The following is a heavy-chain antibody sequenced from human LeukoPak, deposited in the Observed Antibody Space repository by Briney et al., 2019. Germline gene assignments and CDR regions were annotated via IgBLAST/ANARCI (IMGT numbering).Heavy chain of an antibody. CDR1: GGSISSYY. Sequence: PSETLSLTCTVSGGSISSYYWSWIRQPPGKGLEWIGYIYYSGSTNYNPSLKSRVTISVDTSKNQFSLKLSSVTAADTAVYYCARDGGTIFGVVNTYYCYYGMDVRGQGTTVTVSS. CDR2: IYYSGST. J-gene: IGHJ6*02. V-gene: IGHV4-59*01. CDR3: ARDGGTIFGVVNTYYCYYGMDV. D-gene: IGHD3-3*01.